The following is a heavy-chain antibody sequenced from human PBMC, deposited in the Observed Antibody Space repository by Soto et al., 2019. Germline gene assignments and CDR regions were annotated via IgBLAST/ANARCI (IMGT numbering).Heavy chain of an antibody. J-gene: IGHJ3*01. Sequence: QVQLVQSGAELKKPGDSVNISCTASGFTFSDNLIQWGRQVPGQGLEWMGWLNPDTGNTRYSETFQGRVTISRHLSARIAYLELSGLENEDTALYFCARDIQSVGPRANDAFDVWGQGTMSTVSS. V-gene: IGHV1-3*01. D-gene: IGHD5-18*01. CDR2: LNPDTGNT. CDR1: GFTFSDNL. CDR3: ARDIQSVGPRANDAFDV.